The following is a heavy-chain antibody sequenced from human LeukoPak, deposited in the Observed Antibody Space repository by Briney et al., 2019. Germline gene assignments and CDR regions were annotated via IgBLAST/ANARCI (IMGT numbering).Heavy chain of an antibody. CDR3: AGARYGSGSYHYMDV. Sequence: SETLSLTCTVSGGSISSSSYYWGWIRQPPGKGLEWIGSIYYSGSTYYNPSLTSRVTISVDTSKNQFSLKLSSVTAADTAVYYCAGARYGSGSYHYMDVWGKGTTVTISS. J-gene: IGHJ6*03. V-gene: IGHV4-39*07. CDR2: IYYSGST. D-gene: IGHD3-10*01. CDR1: GGSISSSSYY.